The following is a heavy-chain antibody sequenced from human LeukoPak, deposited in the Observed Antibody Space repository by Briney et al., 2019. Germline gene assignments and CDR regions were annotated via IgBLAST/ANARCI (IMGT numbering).Heavy chain of an antibody. Sequence: PGGSLRLSCAASGFTFSSYWMSWVRQAPGKGLEWVANIRQDGSEKYYVDSVKGRFTISRDNAKNSLYLQMNSLRAEDTAVYYCARHSSSWYEDFDYWGQGTLVTVSS. V-gene: IGHV3-7*01. CDR1: GFTFSSYW. CDR2: IRQDGSEK. CDR3: ARHSSSWYEDFDY. D-gene: IGHD6-13*01. J-gene: IGHJ4*02.